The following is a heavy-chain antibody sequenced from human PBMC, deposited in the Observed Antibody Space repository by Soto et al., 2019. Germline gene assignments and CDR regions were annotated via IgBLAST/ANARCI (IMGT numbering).Heavy chain of an antibody. D-gene: IGHD5-18*01. V-gene: IGHV5-51*01. CDR3: ARQRTGYSYSRYYYGMDV. Sequence: GESLKISFKGSGYSFTSYWIGWVRQMPGKGLEWMGIIYPGDSDTRYSPSFQGQVTISADKSISTAYLQWSSLKASDTAMYYCARQRTGYSYSRYYYGMDVWGQGTTVTVSS. CDR2: IYPGDSDT. CDR1: GYSFTSYW. J-gene: IGHJ6*02.